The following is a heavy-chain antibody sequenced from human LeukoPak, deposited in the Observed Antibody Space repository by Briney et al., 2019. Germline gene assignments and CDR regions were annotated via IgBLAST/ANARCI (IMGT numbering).Heavy chain of an antibody. CDR3: AREKGSYPDY. CDR1: GGSISSYY. CDR2: IYYSGST. D-gene: IGHD1-26*01. J-gene: IGHJ4*02. Sequence: PSETLSLTCTVSGGSISSYYWSWIRQPPGKGLEWIGYIYYSGSTNYNPSLKSRVTISVDTSKNQFSLKLSSVTAADTAVYYCAREKGSYPDYWGQGTLVTASS. V-gene: IGHV4-59*01.